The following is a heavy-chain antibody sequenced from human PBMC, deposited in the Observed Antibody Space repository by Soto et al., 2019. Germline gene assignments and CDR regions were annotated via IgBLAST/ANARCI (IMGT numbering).Heavy chain of an antibody. J-gene: IGHJ4*02. V-gene: IGHV3-33*01. CDR2: IWYDGSVK. CDR3: ARDRGISGADHTPYFDY. Sequence: QVQLVQSGGGVVQTGLSLRLSCTASGFIFSNFDVHWVRQAPGKGLEWVAGIWYDGSVKYYGDSMKGRFSISRDNFKNTLYLEMTTLRAEATDKYYCARDRGISGADHTPYFDYWGQGTLVIDSS. CDR1: GFIFSNFD. D-gene: IGHD6-13*01.